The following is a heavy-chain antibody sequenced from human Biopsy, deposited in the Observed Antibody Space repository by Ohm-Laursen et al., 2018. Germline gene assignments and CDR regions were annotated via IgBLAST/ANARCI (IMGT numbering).Heavy chain of an antibody. CDR1: GGSFSGYY. CDR2: INHSGST. J-gene: IGHJ5*02. V-gene: IGHV4-34*01. Sequence: SETLSLTCAVYGGSFSGYYWSRIRQPPGKGLEWIGEINHSGSTNFNPSFKSRVTISVDTSKNQFSLKLSSVTAADTAVYYCAVKSYFSTSFDPWGQGTLVTVSS. D-gene: IGHD1-26*01. CDR3: AVKSYFSTSFDP.